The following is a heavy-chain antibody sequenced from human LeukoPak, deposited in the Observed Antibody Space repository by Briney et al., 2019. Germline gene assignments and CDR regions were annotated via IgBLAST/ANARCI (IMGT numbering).Heavy chain of an antibody. Sequence: PGGSLRLSCAASGFTFSNAWMSWVRQAPGKGLEWVGRIKSKTDGGTTDYAAPVKGRFTISRDDSKNTLYLQMNSLKTEDTAVYYCTRQGYGDYATGFEDYWGQGTLVTVSS. V-gene: IGHV3-15*01. CDR1: GFTFSNAW. CDR3: TRQGYGDYATGFEDY. D-gene: IGHD4-17*01. J-gene: IGHJ4*02. CDR2: IKSKTDGGTT.